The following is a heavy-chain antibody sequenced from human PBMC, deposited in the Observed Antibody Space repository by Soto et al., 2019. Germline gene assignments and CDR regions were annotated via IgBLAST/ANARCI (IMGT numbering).Heavy chain of an antibody. V-gene: IGHV4-59*01. CDR3: ARVSRWGGIGAPPTRKPYYYYMDV. Sequence: QVQLQESGPGLVKPSETLSLTCNVSGGSIGSYCWSWIRQPPGKGLEWIGYISQAGSTNYNPSLTSRVTISVDTSKSQFSLSLPSVTAADTAVYYCARVSRWGGIGAPPTRKPYYYYMDVWGKGTTVTVSS. D-gene: IGHD6-13*01. CDR2: ISQAGST. CDR1: GGSIGSYC. J-gene: IGHJ6*03.